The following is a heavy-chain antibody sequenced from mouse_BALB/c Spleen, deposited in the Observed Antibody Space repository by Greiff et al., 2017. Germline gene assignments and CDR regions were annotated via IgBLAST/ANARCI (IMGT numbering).Heavy chain of an antibody. D-gene: IGHD1-1*01. CDR2: ISSGSSTI. Sequence: EVKLVESGGGLVQPGGSRKLSCAASGFTFSSFGMHWVRQAPEKGLEWVAYISSGSSTIYYADTVKGRFTISRDNPKNTLFLQMTSLRSEDTAMYYCARWQYYGSSYWYCDVWGAGTTVTVSS. V-gene: IGHV5-17*02. CDR3: ARWQYYGSSYWYCDV. CDR1: GFTFSSFG. J-gene: IGHJ1*01.